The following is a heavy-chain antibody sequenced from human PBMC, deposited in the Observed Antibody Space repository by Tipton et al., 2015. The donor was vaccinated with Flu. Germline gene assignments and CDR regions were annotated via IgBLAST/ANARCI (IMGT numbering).Heavy chain of an antibody. CDR3: ARAPLTDFKGYFDN. Sequence: TLSLTCAVSGYSISSGHYWGWIRQPPGKGLEWIGTVGTMSHSGRTYYNPSLKSRVTISVDTSKNQFSLRLTSVTAADTAVYYCARAPLTDFKGYFDNWGQGTLVTVSS. V-gene: IGHV4-38-2*01. D-gene: IGHD3-9*01. CDR2: VGTMSHSGRT. CDR1: GYSISSGHY. J-gene: IGHJ4*02.